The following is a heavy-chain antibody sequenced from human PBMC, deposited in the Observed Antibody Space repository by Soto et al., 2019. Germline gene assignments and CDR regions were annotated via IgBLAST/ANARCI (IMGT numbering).Heavy chain of an antibody. J-gene: IGHJ4*01. CDR3: AGDRGNGGNNVLGC. D-gene: IGHD1-1*01. CDR2: IWYHGNTY. Sequence: SLSLSCTTSGFTFSTYGMHWVRQAPGMGLEWVATIWYHGNTYYYKDSIKGRFAVSRDNSKNTVFLQMNTLRAEDTATYYCAGDRGNGGNNVLGCWGLRTLGTVSS. CDR1: GFTFSTYG. V-gene: IGHV3-33*01.